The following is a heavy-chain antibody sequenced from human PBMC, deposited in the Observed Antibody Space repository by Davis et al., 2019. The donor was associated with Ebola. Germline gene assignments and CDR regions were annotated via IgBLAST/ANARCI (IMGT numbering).Heavy chain of an antibody. D-gene: IGHD2-15*01. Sequence: GESLKISCAASGFTFSSYAMSWVRQAPGKGLEWVSAISGSGGSTYYADSVKGRFTISRDNSKNTLYLQMNSLRAEDTAVYYCAKPISYCSGGSCPIDYWGQGTLVTVSS. CDR3: AKPISYCSGGSCPIDY. V-gene: IGHV3-23*01. J-gene: IGHJ4*02. CDR2: ISGSGGST. CDR1: GFTFSSYA.